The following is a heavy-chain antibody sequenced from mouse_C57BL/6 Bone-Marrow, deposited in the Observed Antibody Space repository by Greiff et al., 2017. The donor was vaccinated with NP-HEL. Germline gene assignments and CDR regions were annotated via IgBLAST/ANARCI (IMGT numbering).Heavy chain of an antibody. D-gene: IGHD2-3*01. CDR1: GFTFSDYY. Sequence: EVTLVESGGGLVQPGGSLKLSCAASGFTFSDYYMYWVRQTPEKRLEWVAYISNGGGSTYYPDTVKGRFTISRDNAKNTLYLQMSRLKSEDTAMYYCARQVTTDYYAMDDWGQGTSVTVAS. J-gene: IGHJ4*01. V-gene: IGHV5-12*01. CDR3: ARQVTTDYYAMDD. CDR2: ISNGGGST.